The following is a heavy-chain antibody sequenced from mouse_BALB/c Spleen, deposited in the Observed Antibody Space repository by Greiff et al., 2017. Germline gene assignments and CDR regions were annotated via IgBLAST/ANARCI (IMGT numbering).Heavy chain of an antibody. D-gene: IGHD2-3*01. J-gene: IGHJ2*01. Sequence: QVQLQQPGSELVRPGTSVKVSCKASGYAFTNYLIEWVKQRPGQGLEWIGVINPGSGGTNYNEKFKGKATLTADKSSSTAYMQLSSLTSDDSAVYFCARGEGLLLDYWGQGTTLTVSS. CDR1: GYAFTNYL. CDR3: ARGEGLLLDY. CDR2: INPGSGGT. V-gene: IGHV1-54*01.